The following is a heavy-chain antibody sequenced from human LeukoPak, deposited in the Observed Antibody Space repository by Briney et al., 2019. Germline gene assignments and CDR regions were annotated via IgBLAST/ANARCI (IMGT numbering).Heavy chain of an antibody. CDR1: GFTFSTYN. CDR3: ASWGAVGVDY. D-gene: IGHD3-16*01. J-gene: IGHJ4*02. CDR2: IYYSGST. V-gene: IGHV4-39*01. Sequence: QSGGSLRPSCTASGFTFSTYNMVWVRQPPGKGLEWIGSIYYSGSTYYNPSLKSRVTISVDTSKNQFSLKLSSVTAADTAVYYCASWGAVGVDYWGQGTLVTVSS.